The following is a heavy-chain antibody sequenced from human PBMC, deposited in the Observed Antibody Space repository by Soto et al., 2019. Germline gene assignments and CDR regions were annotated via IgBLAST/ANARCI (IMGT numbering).Heavy chain of an antibody. D-gene: IGHD4-17*01. V-gene: IGHV1-46*01. CDR2: INPSDGST. CDR3: VRDRFGYGDSGD. CDR1: GGTFSSYA. J-gene: IGHJ4*02. Sequence: GAPVKVSCKASGGTFSSYAISRVLRAPGQGLEWMGVINPSDGSTYSAQKFQGRVTMTRDTSTSTVYLELSSLRAEDSAMYYCVRDRFGYGDSGDWGQGTLVTVSS.